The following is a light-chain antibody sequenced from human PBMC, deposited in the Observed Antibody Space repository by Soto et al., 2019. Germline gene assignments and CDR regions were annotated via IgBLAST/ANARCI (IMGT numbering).Light chain of an antibody. V-gene: IGLV6-57*01. CDR1: SGSIASNF. Sequence: NFMLTQPHSVSESPGKTVTISCTRSSGSIASNFVQWYQQRPGSSPLTIIYEDNQRPSGVPDRFSGSIDSSSNSASLTISALKTADAADFHCQSYDSAPWVFGGGTKLTVL. CDR2: EDN. J-gene: IGLJ3*02. CDR3: QSYDSAPWV.